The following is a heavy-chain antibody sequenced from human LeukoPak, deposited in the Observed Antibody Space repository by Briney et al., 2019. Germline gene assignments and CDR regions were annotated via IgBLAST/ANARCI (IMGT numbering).Heavy chain of an antibody. Sequence: PGGSLRLSCAASGFSLSRHWMHRVRQAPGKGLAWISRINSDGSSASYADSVKGRFTISRDNAKNTLYLQMNSLRAEDTAVYYCAREIGVSGELSSVYYYYMDVWGKGTTVTVSS. CDR1: GFSLSRHW. CDR2: INSDGSSA. J-gene: IGHJ6*03. V-gene: IGHV3-74*01. D-gene: IGHD3-10*02. CDR3: AREIGVSGELSSVYYYYMDV.